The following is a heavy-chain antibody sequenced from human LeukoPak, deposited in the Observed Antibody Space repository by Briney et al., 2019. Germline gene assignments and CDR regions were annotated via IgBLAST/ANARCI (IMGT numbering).Heavy chain of an antibody. D-gene: IGHD6-19*01. J-gene: IGHJ4*02. V-gene: IGHV3-74*01. CDR2: INSDGGIT. Sequence: GGSLRLSCAASGFTFFSYWMHWVRQVPGKGLMWVSRINSDGGITNYADSVKGRFTISRDNAKNTLFLQMNSLRAEDTAVYYCARSPGIAVAGAFDYWGQGTLVTVSS. CDR3: ARSPGIAVAGAFDY. CDR1: GFTFFSYW.